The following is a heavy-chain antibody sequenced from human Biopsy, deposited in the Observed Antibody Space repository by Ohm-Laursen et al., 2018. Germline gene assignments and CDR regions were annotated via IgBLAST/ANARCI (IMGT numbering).Heavy chain of an antibody. J-gene: IGHJ4*02. V-gene: IGHV4-61*01. Sequence: SETLPLTCTVSGDSVSSGSFYWTWIRPPPGQGLEYIGYIYDRGSTANYIPSLESRVTMSVDMPKNQFFLKLSSVDAADTAIYYCARGMRSSGWPYFDAWGQGTLVTVSS. CDR2: IYDRGSTA. CDR1: GDSVSSGSFY. D-gene: IGHD6-19*01. CDR3: ARGMRSSGWPYFDA.